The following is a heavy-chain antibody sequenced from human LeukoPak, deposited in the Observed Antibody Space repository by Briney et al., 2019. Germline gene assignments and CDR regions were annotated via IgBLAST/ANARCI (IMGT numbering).Heavy chain of an antibody. CDR3: ARGGGSGLRYFDWLTL. D-gene: IGHD3-9*01. J-gene: IGHJ4*02. CDR2: INSDGSSA. Sequence: GGSLRLSCAASGFTFISFAMSWVRHAPGKGLVWVSRINSDGSSASYADSVKGRFTISRDNAKNTLYLQMNSLRAEDTAVYYCARGGGSGLRYFDWLTLWGQGTLVTVSS. V-gene: IGHV3-74*01. CDR1: GFTFISFA.